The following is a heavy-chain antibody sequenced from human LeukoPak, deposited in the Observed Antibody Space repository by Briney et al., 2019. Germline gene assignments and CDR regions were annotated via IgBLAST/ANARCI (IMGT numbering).Heavy chain of an antibody. CDR2: IYTSGST. CDR3: ARGGRYYDSSGYYY. V-gene: IGHV4-4*07. D-gene: IGHD3-22*01. J-gene: IGHJ4*02. CDR1: GGSISSYY. Sequence: SETLSLTCTVSGGSISSYYWSWIRQPAGKGLEWIGRIYTSGSTNYNPSLKSRVTMSVDTSKNQFSLKLSSVTAADTAVYYCARGGRYYDSSGYYYWGQGTLVTVSS.